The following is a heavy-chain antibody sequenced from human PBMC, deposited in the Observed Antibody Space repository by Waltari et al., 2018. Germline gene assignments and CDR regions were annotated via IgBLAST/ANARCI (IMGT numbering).Heavy chain of an antibody. J-gene: IGHJ4*02. V-gene: IGHV3-74*01. Sequence: EVQLVESGGDLVQPGGSLRLSCTVSELSSFWLDWVRQAPGKGLVWVERVKKDGTMITYADAVRGRFTVSRDSAKKTFYLQMNSLRGEDTAVYYCSTNPPGNWGQGTLVTVSS. CDR3: STNPPGN. CDR2: VKKDGTMI. CDR1: ELSSFW.